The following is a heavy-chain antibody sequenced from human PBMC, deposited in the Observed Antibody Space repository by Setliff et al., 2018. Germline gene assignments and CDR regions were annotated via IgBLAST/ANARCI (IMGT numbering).Heavy chain of an antibody. Sequence: GGSLRLSCAASGFTFSNYDIHWVRQAPGKGLEWVAVISYDGTNKYYADSVQGRFTISRDNSKNPLYLQMNSLRVEDTAVYYCATVTVAERFDYWGQGTLVTVSS. CDR1: GFTFSNYD. D-gene: IGHD6-19*01. V-gene: IGHV3-30*04. CDR3: ATVTVAERFDY. CDR2: ISYDGTNK. J-gene: IGHJ4*02.